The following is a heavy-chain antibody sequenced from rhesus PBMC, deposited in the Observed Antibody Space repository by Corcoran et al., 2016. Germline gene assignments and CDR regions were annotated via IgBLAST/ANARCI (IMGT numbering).Heavy chain of an antibody. J-gene: IGHJ4*01. V-gene: IGHV3-136*01. CDR2: FSYTGKTI. D-gene: IGHD5-12*01. CDR3: AKGGLGLIQPFDY. CDR1: GFTFSSYD. Sequence: EVQLVESGGGLVQPGGSLRLSCAASGFTFSSYDMSWVRQAPGQGLEWVTYFSYTGKTIYSADSVTGRFTISRDNSKNTLSLQMNSLRTEDAAVYYCAKGGLGLIQPFDYWGQGVLVTVSS.